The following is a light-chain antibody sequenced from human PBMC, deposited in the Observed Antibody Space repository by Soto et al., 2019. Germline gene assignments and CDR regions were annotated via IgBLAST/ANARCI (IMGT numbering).Light chain of an antibody. CDR3: QSYDSSTPAV. Sequence: NFMLTQPHSVAESPGKTVTISCTRSSGSIASNYVQWYQQRPVSAPTTVIYEDNQRPSGVPDRFSGSIDSSSNSASLTISGLKTEDEADYYCQSYDSSTPAVFGGGTQLTVL. CDR2: EDN. V-gene: IGLV6-57*03. J-gene: IGLJ7*01. CDR1: SGSIASNY.